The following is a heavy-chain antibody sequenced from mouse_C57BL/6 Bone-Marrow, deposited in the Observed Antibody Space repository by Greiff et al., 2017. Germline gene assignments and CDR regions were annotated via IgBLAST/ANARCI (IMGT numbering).Heavy chain of an antibody. CDR2: ISDGGSYT. Sequence: EVQRVESGGGLVKPGGSLKLSCAASGFTFSSYAMSWVRQTPEKRLEWVATISDGGSYTYYPDNVKGRFTISRDNAKNNLYLQMSHLKSEDTAMYYCARDRTVVAGAMDYWGQGTSVTVSS. D-gene: IGHD1-1*01. J-gene: IGHJ4*01. CDR1: GFTFSSYA. V-gene: IGHV5-4*01. CDR3: ARDRTVVAGAMDY.